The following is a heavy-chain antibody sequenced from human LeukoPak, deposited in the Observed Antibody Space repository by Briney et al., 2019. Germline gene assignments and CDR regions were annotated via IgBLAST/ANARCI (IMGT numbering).Heavy chain of an antibody. J-gene: IGHJ6*04. CDR1: GGTFSSYA. V-gene: IGHV1-69*06. Sequence: EASVKVSCKASGGTFSSYAISWVRQAPGQGLEWMGGIIPIFGTANYAQKFQGRVTITADKSTSTAYMELSSLRSEDTAVYYCARYCGSTSCYYYCGMDVWGKGTTVTVSS. CDR3: ARYCGSTSCYYYCGMDV. D-gene: IGHD2-2*01. CDR2: IIPIFGTA.